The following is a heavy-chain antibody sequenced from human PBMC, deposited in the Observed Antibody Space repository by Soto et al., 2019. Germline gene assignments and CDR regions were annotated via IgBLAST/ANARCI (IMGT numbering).Heavy chain of an antibody. J-gene: IGHJ4*02. V-gene: IGHV4-39*01. Sequence: SETLSLTCTVSGGSISSSSYYWGWIRQPPGKGLEWIGSIYYSGSTYYNPSLKSRVTISVDTSKNQFALKLSSVTAADTAVYYCARLPLLMVYAFDYWGQGTLVTVSS. CDR2: IYYSGST. CDR3: ARLPLLMVYAFDY. CDR1: GGSISSSSYY. D-gene: IGHD2-8*01.